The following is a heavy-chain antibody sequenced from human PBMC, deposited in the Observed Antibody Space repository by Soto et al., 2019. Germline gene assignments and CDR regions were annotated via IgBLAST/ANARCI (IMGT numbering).Heavy chain of an antibody. D-gene: IGHD6-19*01. J-gene: IGHJ3*02. CDR1: GFTFSSYL. Sequence: PGGSLRLSCAASGFTFSSYLMHWVRQAPGKGLVWVSRINSDGSSTTYADSVKGRFTISRDSAKNTLYLQMNSLRAEDTAVYYCARVRMAGDFDIWGQGTMVTV. V-gene: IGHV3-74*01. CDR3: ARVRMAGDFDI. CDR2: INSDGSST.